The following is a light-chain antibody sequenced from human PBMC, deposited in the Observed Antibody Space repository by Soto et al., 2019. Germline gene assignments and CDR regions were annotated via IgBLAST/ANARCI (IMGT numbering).Light chain of an antibody. CDR2: DAS. J-gene: IGKJ5*01. V-gene: IGKV3-11*01. Sequence: EIVLTQSPATLSLSPGERATLSCRASQTVSSYLAWYQQKPGQAPRLLIYDASNRATGIPARFSGSGSGTDFTLTISSLDPEDFAVYYCQQRSNWPLTLGQGIRLEMK. CDR1: QTVSSY. CDR3: QQRSNWPLT.